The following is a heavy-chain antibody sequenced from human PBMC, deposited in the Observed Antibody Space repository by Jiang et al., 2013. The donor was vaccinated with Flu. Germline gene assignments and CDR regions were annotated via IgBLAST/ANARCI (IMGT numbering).Heavy chain of an antibody. J-gene: IGHJ4*02. Sequence: GWVRQMPGKGLEWMGIIYPGDSDTRYSPSFQGQVTISADKSISTAYLQWSSLKASDTAMYYCARLPGIAARHFDYWGPGNPGHRLL. D-gene: IGHD6-6*01. V-gene: IGHV5-51*01. CDR2: IYPGDSDT. CDR3: ARLPGIAARHFDY.